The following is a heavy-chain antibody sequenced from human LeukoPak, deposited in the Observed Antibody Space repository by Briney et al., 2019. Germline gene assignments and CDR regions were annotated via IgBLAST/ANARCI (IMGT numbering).Heavy chain of an antibody. CDR3: ARDRSFFGGNSGYYYYYYGMDV. Sequence: SETLSLTCTVSGGSISSYYWSWIRQPPGKGLEWIGYIYYSGSTNYNPSLQSRGTISVDTSKNQFSLKLSSVTAADTAVYYCARDRSFFGGNSGYYYYYYGMDVWGQGTTVTVSS. V-gene: IGHV4-59*01. CDR2: IYYSGST. CDR1: GGSISSYY. D-gene: IGHD4-23*01. J-gene: IGHJ6*02.